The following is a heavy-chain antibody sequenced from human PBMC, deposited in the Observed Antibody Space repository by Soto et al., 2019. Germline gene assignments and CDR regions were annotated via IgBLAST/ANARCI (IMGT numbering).Heavy chain of an antibody. CDR3: AKVITGSTMPVANY. D-gene: IGHD3-22*01. CDR1: GFTFSSCG. J-gene: IGHJ4*02. Sequence: GGSLRISCAASGFTFSSCGMHWVRQAPGKGLEWVAVISYDGSNKYYADSVKGRFTIPRDNSKNTLYLQMNSLRAEDTAVYYCAKVITGSTMPVANYWGQGTLVTVSS. V-gene: IGHV3-30*18. CDR2: ISYDGSNK.